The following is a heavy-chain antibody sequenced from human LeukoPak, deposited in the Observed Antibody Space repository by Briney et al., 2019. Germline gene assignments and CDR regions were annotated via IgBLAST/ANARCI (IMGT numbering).Heavy chain of an antibody. J-gene: IGHJ4*02. V-gene: IGHV3-30*03. Sequence: GGSLRLSCVISGFTFSSFGMHWVRQAPGKGLEWVAAVSGDGRNKYYADSVKGRFTVSRDNFKNTLYLQMSSLRAEDTAMYYCATGHSSGWYYFDYWGQGTLVTVSS. CDR3: ATGHSSGWYYFDY. CDR1: GFTFSSFG. D-gene: IGHD6-19*01. CDR2: VSGDGRNK.